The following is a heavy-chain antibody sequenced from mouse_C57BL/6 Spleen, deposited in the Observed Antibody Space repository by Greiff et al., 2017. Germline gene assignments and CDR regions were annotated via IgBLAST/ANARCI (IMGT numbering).Heavy chain of an antibody. CDR3: ASVAGDYFDY. CDR2: IYPRSGNT. Sequence: VKLVESGAELARPGASVKLSCKASGYTFTSYGISWVKQRTGQGLEWIGEIYPRSGNTYYNEKFKGKATLTADKSSSTAYMELRSLTSEDSAVYFCASVAGDYFDYWGQGTTLTVSS. CDR1: GYTFTSYG. D-gene: IGHD1-1*01. J-gene: IGHJ2*01. V-gene: IGHV1-81*01.